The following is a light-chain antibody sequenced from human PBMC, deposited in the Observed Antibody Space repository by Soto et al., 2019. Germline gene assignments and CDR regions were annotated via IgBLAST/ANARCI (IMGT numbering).Light chain of an antibody. V-gene: IGLV2-8*01. J-gene: IGLJ2*01. CDR3: SSYVGSNYLV. Sequence: QSALPQPPSASGSPGQSVTISCAGTSSDVGGYDYVSWYQQHPGKAPKLMIYEVTQRPSGVPDRFSGSKSANTASLTVSALQAEDEADDYCSSYVGSNYLVFGGGTKLTVL. CDR2: EVT. CDR1: SSDVGGYDY.